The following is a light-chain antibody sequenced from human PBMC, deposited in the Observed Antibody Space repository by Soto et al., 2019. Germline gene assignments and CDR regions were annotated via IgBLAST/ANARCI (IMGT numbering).Light chain of an antibody. J-gene: IGKJ4*01. CDR2: DAS. CDR1: QRVTTW. V-gene: IGKV1-5*01. CDR3: QQYNSYPT. Sequence: DIQMTQSPSTLSASVGDRVTITCRASQRVTTWLAWYQQKPGQAPNLLIHDASTLEPGVPSRFRGSGSGTVFTLTLSNLQPDDFATYYCQQYNSYPTFGGGTKVDIK.